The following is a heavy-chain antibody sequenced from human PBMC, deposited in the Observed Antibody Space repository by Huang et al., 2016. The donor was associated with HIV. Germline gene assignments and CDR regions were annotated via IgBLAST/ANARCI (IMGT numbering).Heavy chain of an antibody. V-gene: IGHV4-34*02. Sequence: QVQLEQWGARLLKPSETLSLTCAVYGESLSDFFWSWIRQPPGKGLEWIGEINQSGRTNYNPSLKSRVTIAVDTSKRQCSLKVKSVTAADTSMYYCARGRGSSWSLFDTWGQGSLVTVFS. CDR2: INQSGRT. CDR3: ARGRGSSWSLFDT. D-gene: IGHD6-13*01. CDR1: GESLSDFF. J-gene: IGHJ4*02.